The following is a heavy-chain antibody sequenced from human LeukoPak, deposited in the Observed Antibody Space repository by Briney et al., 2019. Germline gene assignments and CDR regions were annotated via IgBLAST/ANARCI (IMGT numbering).Heavy chain of an antibody. J-gene: IGHJ4*02. CDR3: ARAYCSGGSCPPHFDY. D-gene: IGHD2-15*01. CDR2: ISSSSSYI. CDR1: GFTFSSYS. Sequence: GGSLRLSCAASGFTFSSYSMNWVRQAPGKGLEGVSSISSSSSYIYYADSVKGRFTISRDNAKNSLYLQMNSLRAEDTAVYYCARAYCSGGSCPPHFDYWGQGTLVTVSS. V-gene: IGHV3-21*01.